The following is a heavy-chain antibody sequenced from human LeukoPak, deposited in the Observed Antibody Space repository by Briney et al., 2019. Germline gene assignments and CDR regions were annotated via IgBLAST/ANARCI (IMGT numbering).Heavy chain of an antibody. D-gene: IGHD3-22*01. CDR3: ARGDSSGYYYFDY. V-gene: IGHV4-59*01. CDR2: IYYSGST. J-gene: IGHJ4*02. CDR1: GGSISSYY. Sequence: PSETLSLTCTVSGGSISSYYWSWIRQPPGKGLEWIGYIYYSGSTNYNPSLKSRVTISVDTSKNQFSLKLSSVPAAATAVYYCARGDSSGYYYFDYWGQGILVTVSS.